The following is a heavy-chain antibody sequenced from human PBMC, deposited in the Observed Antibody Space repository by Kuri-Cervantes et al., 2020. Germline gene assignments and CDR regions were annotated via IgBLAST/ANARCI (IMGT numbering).Heavy chain of an antibody. Sequence: ASVKVSCKLSVYTLPELSMHWVRQAPGKGLEWMGGFDPEDGETIYAQKFQGRATMTEVTSTDTAYMELSSLRSEDTAVYYLATPGGDILTGYFLRGAFDIWGQGTMVTVSS. CDR1: VYTLPELS. CDR3: ATPGGDILTGYFLRGAFDI. V-gene: IGHV1-24*01. CDR2: FDPEDGET. D-gene: IGHD3-9*01. J-gene: IGHJ3*02.